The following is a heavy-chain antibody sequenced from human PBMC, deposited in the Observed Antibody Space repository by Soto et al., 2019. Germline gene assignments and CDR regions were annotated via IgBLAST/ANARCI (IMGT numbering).Heavy chain of an antibody. CDR1: GGTFYTYT. CDR3: ARIPRYSFPTSDDLES. J-gene: IGHJ4*02. Sequence: QVQLVQSGAELRKPGSSVQVSCKASGGTFYTYTFSWVRQAPGQGLEWMGSITPIYPTTNYAERFQGRLTITADGSTRTAYMDLTSLTSEDTAVYYCARIPRYSFPTSDDLESWGQGTLVTVSS. CDR2: ITPIYPTT. D-gene: IGHD5-18*01. V-gene: IGHV1-69*15.